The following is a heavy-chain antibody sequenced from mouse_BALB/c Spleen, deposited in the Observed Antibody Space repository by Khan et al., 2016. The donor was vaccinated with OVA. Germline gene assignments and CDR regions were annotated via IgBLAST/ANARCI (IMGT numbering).Heavy chain of an antibody. V-gene: IGHV1-52*01. J-gene: IGHJ3*01. Sequence: QFQLQQSGAELVRPGASVKLSCEASGYTFTSYWMNWVKQSPEQGLEWIGRIDPYDSETHYNQNFKDKAILTVDKSSSTAYMQLSSLTSEDSAVYFCARNPFAYWGQGTLVTVSA. CDR1: GYTFTSYW. CDR3: ARNPFAY. CDR2: IDPYDSET.